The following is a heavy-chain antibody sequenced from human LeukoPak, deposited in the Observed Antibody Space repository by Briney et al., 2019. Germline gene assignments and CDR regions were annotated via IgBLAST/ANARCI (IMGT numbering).Heavy chain of an antibody. CDR3: ASDDYDFWSGYYTN. Sequence: GGSLRLSCAASGFTFSDYYMSWIRQAPGKGREWVSYISSSGSTIYYADSVKGRFTISRDNAKNSLYLQMNSLRAEDTAVYYCASDDYDFWSGYYTNWGQGTLVTVSS. J-gene: IGHJ4*02. CDR2: ISSSGSTI. V-gene: IGHV3-11*04. D-gene: IGHD3-3*01. CDR1: GFTFSDYY.